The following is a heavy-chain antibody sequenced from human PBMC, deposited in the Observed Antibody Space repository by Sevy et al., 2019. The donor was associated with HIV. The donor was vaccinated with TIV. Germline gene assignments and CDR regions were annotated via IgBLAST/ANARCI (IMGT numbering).Heavy chain of an antibody. Sequence: SLRLSCTASGFTFGDYAMSWFRQAPGKGLEWVGFIRSKAYGGTTEYAASVKGRFTISRDDSKSIAYLQMNSLKTEDTAVYYCTRGGDIVVVVAASNWFDPWGQGTLVTVSS. CDR2: IRSKAYGGTT. D-gene: IGHD2-15*01. V-gene: IGHV3-49*03. CDR1: GFTFGDYA. CDR3: TRGGDIVVVVAASNWFDP. J-gene: IGHJ5*02.